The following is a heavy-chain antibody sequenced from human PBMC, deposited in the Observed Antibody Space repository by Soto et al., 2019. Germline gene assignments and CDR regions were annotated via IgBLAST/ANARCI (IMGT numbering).Heavy chain of an antibody. V-gene: IGHV4-34*01. D-gene: IGHD6-19*01. CDR3: ARGLITGSHYSGGWYYFDS. J-gene: IGHJ4*02. CDR2: FNHSGSA. CDR1: GESFSGYI. Sequence: SETLSLTCTVYGESFSGYIWTWIRQTPGKGLLWIGQFNHSGSAFYNPSLKSRVTISQHTSNSQFSLELSSVTAADTAVFFCARGLITGSHYSGGWYYFDSWGQGTQVTVSS.